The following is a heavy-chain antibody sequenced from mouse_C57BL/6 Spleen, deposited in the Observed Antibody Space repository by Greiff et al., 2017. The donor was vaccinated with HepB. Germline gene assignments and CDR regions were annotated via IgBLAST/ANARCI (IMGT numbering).Heavy chain of an antibody. CDR2: IDPSDSYT. CDR3: ARYELGREAY. V-gene: IGHV1-69*01. J-gene: IGHJ3*01. CDR1: GYTFTSYW. Sequence: QVQLKQPGAELVMPGASVKLSCKASGYTFTSYWMHWVKQRPGQGLEWIGEIDPSDSYTNYNQKFKGKSTLTVDKSSSTAYMQLSSLTSEDSAVYYCARYELGREAYWGQGTLVTVSA. D-gene: IGHD4-1*01.